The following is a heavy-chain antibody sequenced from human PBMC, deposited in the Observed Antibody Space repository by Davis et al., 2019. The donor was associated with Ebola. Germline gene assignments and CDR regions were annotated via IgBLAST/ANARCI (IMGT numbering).Heavy chain of an antibody. Sequence: PSETLSLTCTVSGGSISSHYWSWIRQPPGKGLEWIGYIYYTGSAYYNSSLNSRVTISVDTSKNQFSLKLSSVTAADTAMYYCAERGGSVWGQGTLVTVSS. J-gene: IGHJ4*02. D-gene: IGHD3-16*01. V-gene: IGHV4-59*11. CDR3: AERGGSV. CDR2: IYYTGSA. CDR1: GGSISSHY.